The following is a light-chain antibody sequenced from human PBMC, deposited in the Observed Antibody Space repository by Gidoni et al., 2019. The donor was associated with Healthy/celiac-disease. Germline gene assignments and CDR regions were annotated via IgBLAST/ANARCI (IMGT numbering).Light chain of an antibody. J-gene: IGKJ1*01. CDR2: GAS. V-gene: IGKV3-15*01. Sequence: EKVMTQPPATLSVSPGERATLSCRASQSVSSNLAWYQQKPGQAPRLLIYGASTRATGIPARFSGSGSGTEFTLTISSLQSEDFAVYYCQQYNNWPPWTFGQGTKVEI. CDR1: QSVSSN. CDR3: QQYNNWPPWT.